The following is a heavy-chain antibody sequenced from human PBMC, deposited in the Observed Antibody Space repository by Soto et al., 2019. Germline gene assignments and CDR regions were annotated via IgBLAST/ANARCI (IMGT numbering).Heavy chain of an antibody. CDR3: ARQSYYYDSSGYLAVAD. Sequence: PGESLKISCKGSGYSFTSYWIGWVRQMPGKGLEWMGIIYPGDSDTRYSPSFQGQVTISADKSISTAYLQWSSLKASDTAMYYCARQSYYYDSSGYLAVADWGQGTLVTVSS. CDR1: GYSFTSYW. D-gene: IGHD3-22*01. V-gene: IGHV5-51*01. CDR2: IYPGDSDT. J-gene: IGHJ4*02.